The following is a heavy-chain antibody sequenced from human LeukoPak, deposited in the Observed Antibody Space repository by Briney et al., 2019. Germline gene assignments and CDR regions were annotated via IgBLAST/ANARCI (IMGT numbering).Heavy chain of an antibody. Sequence: RASVKVSCKASGYTFTGHYMHWVRQAPGQGLEWMGWINPNSGGTNYAQKFQGRVTMTRDTSISTAYMELSRLRSDDTAVYYCACQYSSGWFSLDYWGQGTLVTVSS. V-gene: IGHV1-2*02. CDR2: INPNSGGT. J-gene: IGHJ4*02. D-gene: IGHD6-19*01. CDR1: GYTFTGHY. CDR3: ACQYSSGWFSLDY.